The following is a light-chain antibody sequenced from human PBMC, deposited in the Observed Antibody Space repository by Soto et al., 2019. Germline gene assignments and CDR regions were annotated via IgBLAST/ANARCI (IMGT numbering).Light chain of an antibody. CDR2: KAS. V-gene: IGKV1-5*03. J-gene: IGKJ1*01. Sequence: DIQMTQSPSTLSASVGDRVIITCRASQSISTWLAWHHQKPGKAPKLLISKASSLESGVPSRFSGSGSGTEFTLTISSLQPDDFATYYCQQYNSFRAFGQGTKVEIK. CDR1: QSISTW. CDR3: QQYNSFRA.